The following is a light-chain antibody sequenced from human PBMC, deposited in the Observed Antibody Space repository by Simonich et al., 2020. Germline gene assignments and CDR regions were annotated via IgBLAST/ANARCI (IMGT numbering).Light chain of an antibody. V-gene: IGKV1-6*01. Sequence: AIQMTQSPSSLSASVGDRVTITCRASQGIRNDLGWYQQKPGKAPKLLIYAASSLQSWVPSRFSGSGSGTVFTLTISSLQPEDFATYYCLQDYNYPVFGPGTKVDIK. CDR3: LQDYNYPV. CDR2: AAS. CDR1: QGIRND. J-gene: IGKJ3*01.